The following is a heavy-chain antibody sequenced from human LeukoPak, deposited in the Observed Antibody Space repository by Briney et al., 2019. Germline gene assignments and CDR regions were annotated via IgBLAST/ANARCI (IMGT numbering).Heavy chain of an antibody. CDR3: ARDRVPMRFGELGAFDI. V-gene: IGHV1-46*01. CDR2: INPSGGST. J-gene: IGHJ3*02. Sequence: GASVKVSCKASGYTFTSYYMHWVRQAPGQGREWMGIINPSGGSTSYAQKFQGRVTMTRDTSTSTVYMELSSLRSEDTAVYYCARDRVPMRFGELGAFDIWGQGTMVTVSS. CDR1: GYTFTSYY. D-gene: IGHD3-10*01.